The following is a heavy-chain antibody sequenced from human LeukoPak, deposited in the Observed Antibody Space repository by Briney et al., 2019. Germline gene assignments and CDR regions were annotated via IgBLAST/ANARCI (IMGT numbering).Heavy chain of an antibody. D-gene: IGHD3-10*01. CDR3: AKDRFTMVRGVIPWFDP. CDR1: GFTFSSYG. CDR2: IWCDGSNK. Sequence: PGGSLRLSCAASGFTFSSYGMHWVRQAPGKGLAWVAVIWCDGSNKYYADSVKGRFTISRDNSKYTLYLQMNSLRAEDTAVYYCAKDRFTMVRGVIPWFDPWGQGTLVTVSS. J-gene: IGHJ5*02. V-gene: IGHV3-33*06.